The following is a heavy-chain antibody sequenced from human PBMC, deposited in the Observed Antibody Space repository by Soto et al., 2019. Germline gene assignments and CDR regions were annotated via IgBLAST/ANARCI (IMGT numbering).Heavy chain of an antibody. CDR3: AKEDYYDSSGFVMFYYYYGMDV. Sequence: PGGSLRLSCAASGFTFSSYGMHWVRQAPGKGLEWVAVISYDGSNKYYADSVKGRFTISRDNSKNTLYLQMNSLRAEDTAVYYCAKEDYYDSSGFVMFYYYYGMDVWGQGTTVTVSS. V-gene: IGHV3-30*18. J-gene: IGHJ6*02. D-gene: IGHD3-22*01. CDR1: GFTFSSYG. CDR2: ISYDGSNK.